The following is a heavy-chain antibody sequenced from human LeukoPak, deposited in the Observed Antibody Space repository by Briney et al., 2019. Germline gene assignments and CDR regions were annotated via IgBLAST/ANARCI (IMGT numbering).Heavy chain of an antibody. CDR1: GFTFSSYA. Sequence: PGGSLRLSCAASGFTFSSYAMCWVRQAPGKGLEWVSAISGSGGSTYYADSVKGRFTISRDNSKNTLYLQMNSLRAEDTAVYYCAKDAGIRGIAAAGPTYFQHWGQGTLVTVSS. J-gene: IGHJ1*01. CDR2: ISGSGGST. D-gene: IGHD6-13*01. CDR3: AKDAGIRGIAAAGPTYFQH. V-gene: IGHV3-23*01.